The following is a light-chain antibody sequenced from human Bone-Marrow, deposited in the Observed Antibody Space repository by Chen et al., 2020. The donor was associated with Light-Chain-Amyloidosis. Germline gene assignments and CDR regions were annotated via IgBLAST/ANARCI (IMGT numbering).Light chain of an antibody. CDR2: DDS. J-gene: IGLJ3*02. V-gene: IGLV3-21*02. CDR1: NIGSTS. Sequence: SYVLTQPSSVSVAPGPTATLACGGNNIGSTSVHWYQQTPGQAPLLVVYDDSDRPSGIPERLSGSNSGNTATLTISRVEAGDEADYYCQVWDRSSDRPVFGGGTKLTVV. CDR3: QVWDRSSDRPV.